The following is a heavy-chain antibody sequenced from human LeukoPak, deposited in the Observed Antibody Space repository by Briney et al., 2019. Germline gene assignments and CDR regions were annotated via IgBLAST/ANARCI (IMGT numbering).Heavy chain of an antibody. CDR3: ARTASPFYYYDSSGGFDY. CDR2: IYYSGST. V-gene: IGHV4-61*08. J-gene: IGHJ4*02. Sequence: SETLSLTCTVSGGSISSGGYYWSWIRQHPGKGLEWIGYIYYSGSTNYNPSLKSRVTISVDTSKNQFSLKLSSVTAADTAVYYCARTASPFYYYDSSGGFDYWGQGTLVTVSS. CDR1: GGSISSGGYY. D-gene: IGHD3-22*01.